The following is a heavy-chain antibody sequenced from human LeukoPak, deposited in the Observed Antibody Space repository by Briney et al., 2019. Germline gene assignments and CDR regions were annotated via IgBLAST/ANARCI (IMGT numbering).Heavy chain of an antibody. CDR1: GDSISSSRFF. CDR3: ARDANYRDRSGYPSPFDF. Sequence: SETLSLTCTVSGDSISSSRFFWAWIRQPPGKGLVWIASLSDGGSPKYSPSFQSRVSILTDTSKNQLSLNLKSVTAADTAVYYCARDANYRDRSGYPSPFDFWGQGILVIVSS. V-gene: IGHV4-39*02. J-gene: IGHJ4*02. D-gene: IGHD6-19*01. CDR2: LSDGGSP.